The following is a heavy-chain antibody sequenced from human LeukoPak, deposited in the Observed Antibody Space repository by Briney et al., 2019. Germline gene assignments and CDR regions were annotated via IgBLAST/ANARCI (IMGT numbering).Heavy chain of an antibody. Sequence: PGGSLRLPCAASGFTFSGSAMHWVRQASGKGLEWVGRIRSKANSYATAYAASVKGRFTISRDDSKNTAYLQMNSLKTEDTAVYYCARVRPGYSSGWSSFDYWGQGTLVTVSS. CDR2: IRSKANSYAT. CDR3: ARVRPGYSSGWSSFDY. CDR1: GFTFSGSA. D-gene: IGHD6-19*01. J-gene: IGHJ4*02. V-gene: IGHV3-73*01.